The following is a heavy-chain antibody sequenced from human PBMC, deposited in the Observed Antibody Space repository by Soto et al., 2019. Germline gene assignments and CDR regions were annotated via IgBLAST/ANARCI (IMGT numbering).Heavy chain of an antibody. J-gene: IGHJ4*02. V-gene: IGHV3-7*01. CDR1: GFTFRSYW. CDR3: ARSSPLGPPGY. Sequence: EVQLVESGGGLVQPEGSLRLSCAASGFTFRSYWMSWVRQAPGKGLEWVANIKDDGSDKYYVDSVKGRFTISRDNAKNSLYLQMNSLRVEDTAVYYCARSSPLGPPGYWGQGTLVTVSA. CDR2: IKDDGSDK.